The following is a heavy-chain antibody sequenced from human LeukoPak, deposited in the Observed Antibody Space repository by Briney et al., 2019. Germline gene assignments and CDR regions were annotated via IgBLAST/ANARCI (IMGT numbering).Heavy chain of an antibody. J-gene: IGHJ6*03. V-gene: IGHV1-8*01. CDR3: ARDLRYSSGWSASGMDV. D-gene: IGHD6-19*01. CDR1: GYTFTSYD. CDR2: MNPNSGNT. Sequence: ASVKVSCKASGYTFTSYDINWVRQATGQGLEWMGWMNPNSGNTGYAQKFQGRVTITADKSTSTAYMELSSLRSEDTAVYYCARDLRYSSGWSASGMDVWGKGTTVTISS.